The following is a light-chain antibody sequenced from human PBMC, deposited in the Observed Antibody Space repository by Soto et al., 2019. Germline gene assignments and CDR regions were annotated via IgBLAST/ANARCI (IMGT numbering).Light chain of an antibody. Sequence: DIVLTQSPGTLSLSPGERATLSCTASQSVGSNLAWYQQKPGQAPRLLIYGASSRATGIPDRFSGSGSGTDFTLTISRLEPEDVAVYYCQQYGSSRWTLGQGTKVDIK. CDR2: GAS. CDR1: QSVGSN. V-gene: IGKV3-20*01. J-gene: IGKJ1*01. CDR3: QQYGSSRWT.